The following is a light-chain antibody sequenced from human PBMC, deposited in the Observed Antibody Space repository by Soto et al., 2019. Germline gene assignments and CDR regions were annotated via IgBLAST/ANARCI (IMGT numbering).Light chain of an antibody. Sequence: EIVLTQSPGTLSLSPGVRATLACRASQRVSGHSLAWYQQKSGQPPRLVIYGGSRATGIPDRFSGGGSGTAISLTISSLEPEDFAVYYCQQYGKSITFGGGTKVE. CDR2: GGS. J-gene: IGKJ4*01. CDR3: QQYGKSIT. V-gene: IGKV3-20*01. CDR1: QRVSGHS.